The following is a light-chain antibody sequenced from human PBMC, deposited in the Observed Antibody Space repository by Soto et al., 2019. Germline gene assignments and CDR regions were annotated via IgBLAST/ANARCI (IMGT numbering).Light chain of an antibody. Sequence: VHVTVSPSTLSASVLDRVMISFRASQSISSWLAWYQQKPGRAPKLLIYDASSLESGVPSRFSGSGSGTEFTLTISSLQPDDFATYYCQQYNSYRTFGQGTKVDIK. J-gene: IGKJ1*01. CDR1: QSISSW. CDR3: QQYNSYRT. CDR2: DAS. V-gene: IGKV1-5*01.